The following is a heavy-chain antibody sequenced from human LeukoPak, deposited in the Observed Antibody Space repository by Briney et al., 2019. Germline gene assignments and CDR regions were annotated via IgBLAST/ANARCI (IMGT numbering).Heavy chain of an antibody. CDR1: GYTFTSYA. CDR3: ARGAVLRFLEWLLPFDY. V-gene: IGHV1-3*01. Sequence: ASVKVSCTASGYTFTSYAMHWVRQAPGQRLEWMGWINAGNGNTKYSQKFQGRVTITRDTSASTAYMELNSLRSEDTAVYYCARGAVLRFLEWLLPFDYWGQGTLVTVSS. CDR2: INAGNGNT. J-gene: IGHJ4*02. D-gene: IGHD3-3*01.